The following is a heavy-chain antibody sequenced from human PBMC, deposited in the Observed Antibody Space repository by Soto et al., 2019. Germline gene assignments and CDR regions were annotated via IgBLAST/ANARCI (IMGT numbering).Heavy chain of an antibody. CDR3: ASTYTTSWYWFDP. Sequence: QVTVKESGPVLVKPTETLTLTCTVSGFSLSNAGLGVIWIRQPPGKALEWLAHIFSNDEKSYSTSLKSRLTISKDTSKSQVVLIMTNMDPVDTATYYCASTYTTSWYWFDPWGQGTLVTVSS. J-gene: IGHJ5*02. V-gene: IGHV2-26*04. CDR2: IFSNDEK. D-gene: IGHD6-13*01. CDR1: GFSLSNAGLG.